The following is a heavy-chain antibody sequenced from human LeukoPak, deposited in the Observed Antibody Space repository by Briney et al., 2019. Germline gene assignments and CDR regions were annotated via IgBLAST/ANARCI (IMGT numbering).Heavy chain of an antibody. V-gene: IGHV4-39*01. D-gene: IGHD5-12*01. Sequence: SETLSLTCTVSGGSISSSSYYWGWIRQPPGKGLEWIGSIYYSGSTYYNPSLKSRVTISVDTSKNQFSLKLSSVTAADTAVYYCARQARGYSGYDYYFDYWGQGILVTVSS. CDR1: GGSISSSSYY. J-gene: IGHJ4*02. CDR2: IYYSGST. CDR3: ARQARGYSGYDYYFDY.